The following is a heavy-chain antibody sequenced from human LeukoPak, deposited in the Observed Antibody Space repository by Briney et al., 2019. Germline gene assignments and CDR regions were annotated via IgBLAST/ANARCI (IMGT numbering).Heavy chain of an antibody. CDR2: IYYSGST. CDR1: YGSISSYY. J-gene: IGHJ4*02. D-gene: IGHD2-2*01. CDR3: ASSVVPAAPPDY. V-gene: IGHV4-59*08. Sequence: SETLSLTCTVSYGSISSYYWTWIRQPPGKGLEWIGYIYYSGSTNYNPSLKSRVTISVDTSKNQFSLKLSSVTAADTAVYYCASSVVPAAPPDYWGQGTLVTVS.